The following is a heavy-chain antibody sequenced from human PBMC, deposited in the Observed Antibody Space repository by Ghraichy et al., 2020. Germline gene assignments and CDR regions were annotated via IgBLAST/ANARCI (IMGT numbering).Heavy chain of an antibody. V-gene: IGHV3-9*01. Sequence: LSLTCAASGFTFDDYAMHWVRQAPGKGLEWVSGISWNSGSIGYADSVKGRFTISRDNAKNSLYLQMNSLRAEDTALYYCAKDMSASYYYGMDVWGQGTTVTVSS. D-gene: IGHD2-21*01. J-gene: IGHJ6*02. CDR2: ISWNSGSI. CDR3: AKDMSASYYYGMDV. CDR1: GFTFDDYA.